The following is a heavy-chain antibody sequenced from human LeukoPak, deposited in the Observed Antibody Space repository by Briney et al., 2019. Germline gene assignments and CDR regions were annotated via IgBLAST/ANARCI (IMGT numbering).Heavy chain of an antibody. CDR3: AKDGENVAVAGTWVDY. CDR1: GFTFNNFA. J-gene: IGHJ4*02. CDR2: ISGSGGST. V-gene: IGHV3-23*01. D-gene: IGHD6-19*01. Sequence: GGSLRLSCAASGFTFNNFAMSWVRQAPGKGLEWVSAISGSGGSTYYADSVKGRFTISRDNSKNTLYLQMNSLRAEDTAVYYCAKDGENVAVAGTWVDYWGQGTLVTVSS.